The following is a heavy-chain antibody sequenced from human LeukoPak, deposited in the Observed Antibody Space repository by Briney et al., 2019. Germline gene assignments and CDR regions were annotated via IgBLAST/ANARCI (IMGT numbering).Heavy chain of an antibody. D-gene: IGHD3-22*01. CDR1: GFTFSSYG. Sequence: GGSLRLSCAASGFTFSSYGMSWVRQAPGKGLEWVSAISGSGGSTYYADSVKGRFTISRDNSKNTLYLQMNSLRAEDTAVYYCAKDIPLLSMIVVVIAPGFDYWGQGTLVTVSS. CDR3: AKDIPLLSMIVVVIAPGFDY. V-gene: IGHV3-23*01. CDR2: ISGSGGST. J-gene: IGHJ4*02.